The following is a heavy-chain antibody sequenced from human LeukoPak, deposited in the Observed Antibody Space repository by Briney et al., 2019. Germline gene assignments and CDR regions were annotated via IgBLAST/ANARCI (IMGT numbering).Heavy chain of an antibody. V-gene: IGHV4-4*02. D-gene: IGHD2-21*01. CDR3: ARVRAYCGGDCYYFDY. Sequence: SETLSLTCAVSGDSISSSNWWNWVRQPPGKGLEWIGEIYHSGSTNYNVSLKSRVTISVDKSKNQFSLKLNSVTAADTAVYYCARVRAYCGGDCYYFDYWGQGTLVTVSS. J-gene: IGHJ4*02. CDR2: IYHSGST. CDR1: GDSISSSNW.